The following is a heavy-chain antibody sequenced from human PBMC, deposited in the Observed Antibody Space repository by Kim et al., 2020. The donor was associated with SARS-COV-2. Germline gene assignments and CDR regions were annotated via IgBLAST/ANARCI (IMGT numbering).Heavy chain of an antibody. Sequence: ASVKVSCKASGYRFAKYDINWVRQASGQGLEWMGRIIPDGGDTAYAQKFQGRLTMTTDTSINTAYMELTGLNSDDTAKYYCARGVGIDHWGQGTLGTVAS. CDR1: GYRFAKYD. V-gene: IGHV1-8*01. J-gene: IGHJ4*02. CDR3: ARGVGIDH. CDR2: IIPDGGDT.